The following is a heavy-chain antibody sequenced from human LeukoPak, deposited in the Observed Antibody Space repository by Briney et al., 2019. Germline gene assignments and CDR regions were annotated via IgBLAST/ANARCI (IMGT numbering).Heavy chain of an antibody. Sequence: SVKVSCKASGGTFSSYAISWVRQAPGQGLEWMGGIVPIFGTANYAQKFQGRVTITADESTSTAYMELSSLRSEDTAVYYCARADYYYDSSGYLSGGWFDPWGQGTLVTVSS. V-gene: IGHV1-69*13. J-gene: IGHJ5*02. CDR1: GGTFSSYA. CDR3: ARADYYYDSSGYLSGGWFDP. CDR2: IVPIFGTA. D-gene: IGHD3-22*01.